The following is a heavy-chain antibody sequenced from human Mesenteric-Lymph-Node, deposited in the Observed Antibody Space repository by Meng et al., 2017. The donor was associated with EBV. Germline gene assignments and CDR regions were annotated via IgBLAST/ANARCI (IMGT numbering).Heavy chain of an antibody. CDR1: GFSVSTSGVG. Sequence: LDGSCPAPVKPPPTLTLTCTLSGFSVSTSGVGVGWIRQPPGKALEWFAFIYWDDDKRYSPSLKSRLTSTKDTTKNQVVLTMTKMYPVDTATYYGVLGAYDSGGYWYYFHYWGQGTLVTVSS. V-gene: IGHV2-5*02. J-gene: IGHJ4*02. D-gene: IGHD3-22*01. CDR3: VLGAYDSGGYWYYFHY. CDR2: IYWDDDK.